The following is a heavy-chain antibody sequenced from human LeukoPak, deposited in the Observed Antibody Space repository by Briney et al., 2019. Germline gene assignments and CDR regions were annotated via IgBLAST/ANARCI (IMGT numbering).Heavy chain of an antibody. Sequence: GGSLRLSCAASGFTFDDYAMHWVRQAPGKGLEWVSGISWNSGSIGYADSVKGRFTISRDNAKNSPYLQMNSLRAEDTALYYCAKVVSSWYDYWGQGTLVTVSS. V-gene: IGHV3-9*01. CDR3: AKVVSSWYDY. CDR2: ISWNSGSI. J-gene: IGHJ4*02. CDR1: GFTFDDYA. D-gene: IGHD6-13*01.